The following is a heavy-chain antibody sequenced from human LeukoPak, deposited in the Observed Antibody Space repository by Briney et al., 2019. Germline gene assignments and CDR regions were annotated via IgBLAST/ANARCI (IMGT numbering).Heavy chain of an antibody. CDR3: ASYTYYYDSSGYLLSYFDY. Sequence: SETLSLTCTVSGGSISSCYWSWIRQPPGKGLEWIGYIYYSGSTNYNPSLKSRVTISVDTSKNQFSLKLSSVTAADTAVYYCASYTYYYDSSGYLLSYFDYWGQGTLVTVSS. D-gene: IGHD3-22*01. CDR1: GGSISSCY. V-gene: IGHV4-59*08. J-gene: IGHJ4*02. CDR2: IYYSGST.